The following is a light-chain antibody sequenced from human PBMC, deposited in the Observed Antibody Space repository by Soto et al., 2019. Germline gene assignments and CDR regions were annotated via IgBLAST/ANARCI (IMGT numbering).Light chain of an antibody. CDR2: DVD. V-gene: IGLV2-11*01. J-gene: IGLJ1*01. CDR1: SSDVGGYNY. Sequence: QSVLTQPRSVSGSPGQSVTISCTGTSSDVGGYNYVSWYQHHTGKAPKLMIYDVDKRPSGVPGRFSGSKSGNTASLTISGLQAEDEDDYYCCSYVAGSKVFGTGTKVTVL. CDR3: CSYVAGSKV.